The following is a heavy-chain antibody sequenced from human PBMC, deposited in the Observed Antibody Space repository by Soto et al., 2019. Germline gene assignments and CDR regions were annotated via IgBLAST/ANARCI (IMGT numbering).Heavy chain of an antibody. J-gene: IGHJ3*02. CDR1: GGSISSSSYY. CDR2: IYYSGST. V-gene: IGHV4-39*01. D-gene: IGHD3-10*01. CDR3: ARRKLLWFGELLTPGAFDI. Sequence: QLQLQESGPGLVKPSETLSLTCTVSGGSISSSSYYWGWIRQPPGKGLEWIGSIYYSGSTYNNPSLKSRVTISVDTSKNQFSLKLSSVTAADTAVYYYARRKLLWFGELLTPGAFDIWGQGTMVTVSS.